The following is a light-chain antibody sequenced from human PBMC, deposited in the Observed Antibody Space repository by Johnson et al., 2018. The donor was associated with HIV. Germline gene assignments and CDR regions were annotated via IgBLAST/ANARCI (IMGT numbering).Light chain of an antibody. CDR2: DNN. CDR3: GAWDSSLSAHFV. Sequence: QSVLTQPPSVSAAPGQKVTISCSGSSSNIGNNYVSWYQQLPGTAPKLLIYDNNKRPSGIPARFSGSKSGTSATLVITGLQTGDEADYYCGAWDSSLSAHFVFGTGTKVTVL. CDR1: SSNIGNNY. V-gene: IGLV1-51*01. J-gene: IGLJ1*01.